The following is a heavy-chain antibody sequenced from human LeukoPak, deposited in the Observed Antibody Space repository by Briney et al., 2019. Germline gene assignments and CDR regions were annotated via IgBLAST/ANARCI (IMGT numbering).Heavy chain of an antibody. CDR1: GGSISSYY. J-gene: IGHJ4*02. CDR3: ARLVGATTPFDY. Sequence: SETLSLTCTVSGGSISSYYWSWIRQPPGKGLEWIGYISYSGSTNYNPSLKSRVTMSLDTSKNQFSLKLSSVTAADTAVYYCARLVGATTPFDYWGQGTLVTVSS. D-gene: IGHD1-26*01. V-gene: IGHV4-59*08. CDR2: ISYSGST.